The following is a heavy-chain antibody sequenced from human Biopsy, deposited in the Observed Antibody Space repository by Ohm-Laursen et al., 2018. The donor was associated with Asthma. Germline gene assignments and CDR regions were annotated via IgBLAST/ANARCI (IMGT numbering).Heavy chain of an antibody. CDR1: GYPFIGYH. J-gene: IGHJ5*02. D-gene: IGHD6-13*01. Sequence: AAVKVSCKASGYPFIGYHIHWMRQAPGQGLEWMGRINPNSGATNYAQKFQGRVTMTRDTSISTAYMEVSRLRSDDTAVYYCARGQKSAGDRWFDPWGQGTLVTVSS. CDR3: ARGQKSAGDRWFDP. CDR2: INPNSGAT. V-gene: IGHV1-2*06.